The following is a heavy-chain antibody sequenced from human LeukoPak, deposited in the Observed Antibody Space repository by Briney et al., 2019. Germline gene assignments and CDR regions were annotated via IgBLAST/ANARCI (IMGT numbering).Heavy chain of an antibody. Sequence: GESLKISCKGSGYSFTNYWIGWARQIPGKGLEWMGVISSGDSATKYTPSFQGQVIISVDKSISTAYLQWSSLKASDTGIYYCARHFRDASGTRVLDVWGKGTTVTVSS. V-gene: IGHV5-51*01. CDR3: ARHFRDASGTRVLDV. CDR2: ISSGDSAT. D-gene: IGHD3-10*01. CDR1: GYSFTNYW. J-gene: IGHJ6*04.